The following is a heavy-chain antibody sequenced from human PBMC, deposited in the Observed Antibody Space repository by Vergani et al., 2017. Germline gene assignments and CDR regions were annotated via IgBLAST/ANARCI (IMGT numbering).Heavy chain of an antibody. CDR1: GFSFNTYW. V-gene: IGHV3-74*03. Sequence: EVQLVESGGGSVQSGGSLRLSCVASGFSFNTYWMHWVRQVPGKGLMWVARIDEYGNRATYGDFETGRFTISRDNAKNTVFLQMNNLRADDAGVYYCVRTEYCTEIACSTRFDSWGEGALLTVSS. J-gene: IGHJ5*01. D-gene: IGHD2-8*02. CDR2: IDEYGNRA. CDR3: VRTEYCTEIACSTRFDS.